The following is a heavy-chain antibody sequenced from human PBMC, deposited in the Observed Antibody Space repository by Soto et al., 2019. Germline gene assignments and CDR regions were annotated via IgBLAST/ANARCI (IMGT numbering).Heavy chain of an antibody. CDR1: GGSISSGGYY. J-gene: IGHJ5*02. CDR2: IYYSGST. Sequence: PSETLSLTCTVSGGSISSGGYYWSWIRQHPGKGLEWIGYIYYSGSTYYNPSLKSRVTISVDTSKNQFSLKLSSVTAADTAVYYCAREGALDSSGYNWFDPWGQGTLVTVSS. V-gene: IGHV4-31*03. CDR3: AREGALDSSGYNWFDP. D-gene: IGHD3-22*01.